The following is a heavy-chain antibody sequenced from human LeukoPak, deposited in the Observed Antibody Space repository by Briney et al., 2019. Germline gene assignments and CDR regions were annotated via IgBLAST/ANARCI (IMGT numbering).Heavy chain of an antibody. CDR1: GFTVSSHA. V-gene: IGHV3-23*01. J-gene: IGHJ5*01. CDR3: VKDYCHGGFCPFPFFDS. CDR2: IGGAGDT. D-gene: IGHD2-15*01. Sequence: GGSLRLSCAVSGFTVSSHAMSWVRQASGKGLEWVSLIGGAGDTFYADSVKGRLVLSRDNSRNTVYLQMNSLRAEGTATYYCVKDYCHGGFCPFPFFDSWGQGTLVTVSS.